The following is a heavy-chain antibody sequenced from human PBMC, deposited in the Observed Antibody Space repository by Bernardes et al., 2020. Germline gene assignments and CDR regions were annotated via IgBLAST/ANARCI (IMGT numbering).Heavy chain of an antibody. CDR3: ARDHYYGSPFAFDI. V-gene: IGHV1-2*06. Sequence: ASVKVSCKASGYTFTGYYMHWVRQAPGQGLEWMGRINPNSGGTNYAQKFQGRVTMTRDTSISTAYMELSRLRSDDTAVYYCARDHYYGSPFAFDIWGQGTMVTVSS. D-gene: IGHD3-10*01. CDR2: INPNSGGT. CDR1: GYTFTGYY. J-gene: IGHJ3*02.